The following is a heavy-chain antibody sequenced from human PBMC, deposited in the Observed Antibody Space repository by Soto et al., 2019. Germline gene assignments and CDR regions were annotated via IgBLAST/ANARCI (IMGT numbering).Heavy chain of an antibody. D-gene: IGHD4-17*01. V-gene: IGHV6-1*01. CDR3: ANVSTVTGVHCYQH. Sequence: SQTLSLTCALSGDSVSSDSAAWNWIRQSPSRGLEWLGRTYYRSKWYIDYAVSVRSRITINPDTSNNQFSLQLSSVTPEDTAVYYCANVSTVTGVHCYQHCGQGTLVTVSS. CDR2: TYYRSKWYI. CDR1: GDSVSSDSAA. J-gene: IGHJ1*01.